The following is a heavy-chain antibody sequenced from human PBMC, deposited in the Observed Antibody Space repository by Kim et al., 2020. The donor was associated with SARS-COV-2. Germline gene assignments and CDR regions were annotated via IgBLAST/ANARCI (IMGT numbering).Heavy chain of an antibody. CDR3: AKDVVVTAITYYYYGMDV. D-gene: IGHD2-21*02. Sequence: GGSLRLSCAASGFTFSSYGMHWVRQAPGKGLEWVAVISYDGSNKYYADSVKGRFTISRDNSKNTLYLQMNSLRAEDTAVYYCAKDVVVTAITYYYYGMDVWGQGTTVTVSS. CDR2: ISYDGSNK. J-gene: IGHJ6*02. CDR1: GFTFSSYG. V-gene: IGHV3-30*18.